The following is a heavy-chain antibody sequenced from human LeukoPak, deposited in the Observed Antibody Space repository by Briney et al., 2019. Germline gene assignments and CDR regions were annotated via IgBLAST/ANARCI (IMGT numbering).Heavy chain of an antibody. CDR1: GFTLSRYW. V-gene: IGHV3-74*01. Sequence: GGSLRLSCAASGFTLSRYWMHWVRHAPGKGPVWVSRINPDGSSISYADSVKGRFTISRDNAKNTLYLQMNSLRAEDTAVYYCASDGGGMDGWGQGTTVTVSS. CDR3: ASDGGGMDG. J-gene: IGHJ6*02. CDR2: INPDGSSI. D-gene: IGHD3-16*01.